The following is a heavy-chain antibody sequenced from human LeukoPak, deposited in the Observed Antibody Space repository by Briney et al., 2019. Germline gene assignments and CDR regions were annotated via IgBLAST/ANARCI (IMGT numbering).Heavy chain of an antibody. CDR2: IRSKAYGGTT. D-gene: IGHD6-13*01. Sequence: GGSLRLSCTASGFTFGDYAMSWVRQAPGKGLEWVGFIRSKAYGGTTEYAASAKGRFTISRDDSKSIAYLQMNSLKTEDTAVYYCTRCSAAAFSFWAHYFDYWGQGTLVTVSS. V-gene: IGHV3-49*04. CDR3: TRCSAAAFSFWAHYFDY. CDR1: GFTFGDYA. J-gene: IGHJ4*02.